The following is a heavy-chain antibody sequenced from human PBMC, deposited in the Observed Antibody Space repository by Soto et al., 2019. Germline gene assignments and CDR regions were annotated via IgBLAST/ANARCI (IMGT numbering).Heavy chain of an antibody. D-gene: IGHD2-15*01. J-gene: IGHJ6*02. V-gene: IGHV4-31*03. CDR1: GGSVSSGDYS. Sequence: QVQLQESGPGLVKPSQTLSLTCTVSGGSVSSGDYSWSWIRQHPGKGLEWIGYIYNGGNTYYNPSLKSRVTISLDTSKNQFSLKLNSVTAADTAVYYCARDITYCSGGSCYSDSLYYGMDVWGQGTTVTVSS. CDR2: IYNGGNT. CDR3: ARDITYCSGGSCYSDSLYYGMDV.